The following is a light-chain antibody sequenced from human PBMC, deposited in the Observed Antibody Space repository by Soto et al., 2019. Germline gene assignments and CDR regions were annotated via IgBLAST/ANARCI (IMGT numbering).Light chain of an antibody. J-gene: IGKJ5*01. CDR1: QSVSSNY. CDR3: QQRSNWPST. V-gene: IGKV3-11*01. Sequence: EIVLTQSPGTLSFSPGERATLSCRASQSVSSNYLAWYHQKPGQAPRLLIYDVSNRATGIPARFSGSGSGTDFTLTISSLEPEDFAVYYCQQRSNWPSTFGQGTRLEI. CDR2: DVS.